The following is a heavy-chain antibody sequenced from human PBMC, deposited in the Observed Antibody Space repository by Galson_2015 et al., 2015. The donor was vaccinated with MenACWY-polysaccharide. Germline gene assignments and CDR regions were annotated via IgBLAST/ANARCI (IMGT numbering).Heavy chain of an antibody. J-gene: IGHJ4*02. Sequence: SLRLSCAASGFTFSSYWLHWVRQAPGKGLVWVSRINSDGSSTSYADSVKGRFTISRDNAKNTLYLQMNSLRAEDTAVYYCARAQFDRWPTLDYWAREPWSPSPQ. CDR3: ARAQFDRWPTLDY. CDR2: INSDGSST. CDR1: GFTFSSYW. V-gene: IGHV3-74*01. D-gene: IGHD4-23*01.